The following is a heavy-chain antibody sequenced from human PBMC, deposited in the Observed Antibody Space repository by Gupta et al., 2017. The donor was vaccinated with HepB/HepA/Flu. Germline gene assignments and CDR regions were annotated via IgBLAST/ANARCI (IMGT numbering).Heavy chain of an antibody. Sequence: QVPLVQSGAYVKKPGASVTVSCKASGYTFTRYYMPWVRQATGQGRKWMGIIKPSVGSTSYAQKFQGRVTMSRDTSTSTVYMERSSLRSEDTAVYYCARGGGYCSGGSCPETNWFDPWGQGTLVTVSS. V-gene: IGHV1-46*01. J-gene: IGHJ5*02. CDR1: GYTFTRYY. CDR3: ARGGGYCSGGSCPETNWFDP. CDR2: IKPSVGST. D-gene: IGHD2-15*01.